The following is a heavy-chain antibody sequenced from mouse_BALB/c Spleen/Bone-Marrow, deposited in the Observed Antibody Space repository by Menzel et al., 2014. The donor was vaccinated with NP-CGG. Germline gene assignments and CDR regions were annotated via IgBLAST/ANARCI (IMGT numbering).Heavy chain of an antibody. CDR3: TRLGYYDSFAY. V-gene: IGHV4-1*02. D-gene: IGHD1-1*01. CDR1: GFAFSRYW. Sequence: EVKLQESGGGLVQPGGSLKLSCAASGFAFSRYWMSWVRQAPGKGLEWIGEINPDSSTINYTPTLKDKFIISRDNAKNTLYLQMNKVRSEDTALYYCTRLGYYDSFAYWGQGTLVTVSA. CDR2: INPDSSTI. J-gene: IGHJ3*01.